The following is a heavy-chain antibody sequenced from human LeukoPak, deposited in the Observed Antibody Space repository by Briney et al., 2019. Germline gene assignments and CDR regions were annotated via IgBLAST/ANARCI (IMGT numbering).Heavy chain of an antibody. J-gene: IGHJ4*02. Sequence: KTSETLSLTCTVSGGSISSYYWSWIRRPPGKGLEWIGYIYYSGSTNYNPSLKSRVTISVDTSKNQFSLKLSSVTAADTAVYYCARLNPTSGSYDYWGQGTLVTVSS. CDR3: ARLNPTSGSYDY. CDR2: IYYSGST. D-gene: IGHD1-26*01. CDR1: GGSISSYY. V-gene: IGHV4-59*08.